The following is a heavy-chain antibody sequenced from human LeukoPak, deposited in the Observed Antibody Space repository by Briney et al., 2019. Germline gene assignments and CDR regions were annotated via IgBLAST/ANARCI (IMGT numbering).Heavy chain of an antibody. CDR2: IYYSGST. V-gene: IGHV4-59*08. J-gene: IGHJ6*02. Sequence: SETLSLTCTVSGGSISSYYWSWIPQPPGKGLEWIGYIYYSGSTNYNPSLKSRVTISVDTSKNQFSLKLSSVTAADTAVYYCARTVADWLLWPPYYYYGMDVWGQGTTVTVSS. CDR3: ARTVADWLLWPPYYYYGMDV. CDR1: GGSISSYY. D-gene: IGHD3-9*01.